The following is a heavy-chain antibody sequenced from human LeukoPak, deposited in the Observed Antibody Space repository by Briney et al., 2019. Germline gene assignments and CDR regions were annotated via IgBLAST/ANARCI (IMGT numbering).Heavy chain of an antibody. CDR2: LWSDGSNK. CDR3: ARVCRERYGDYYFDY. J-gene: IGHJ4*02. V-gene: IGHV3-33*01. Sequence: GGSLRLSCAASGFTLNSYGIHWVRQAPGKGLEWVAFLWSDGSNKYYADSVKGRFTISRDNSKNTVYLQMNSLRVEDTAVYYCARVCRERYGDYYFDYWGQETLVTVSS. CDR1: GFTLNSYG. D-gene: IGHD4-17*01.